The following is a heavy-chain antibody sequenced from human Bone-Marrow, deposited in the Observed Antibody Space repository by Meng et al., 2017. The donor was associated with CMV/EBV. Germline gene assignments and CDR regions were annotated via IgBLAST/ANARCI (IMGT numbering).Heavy chain of an antibody. D-gene: IGHD2-2*02. CDR2: MNPNSGNT. Sequence: ASVKVSCKDSGYTFTSYDINWVRQATGQGLEWMGWMNPNSGNTGYAQKFQGRATMTRNTSISKAYMELSSLRSEDTAVYSCARVLKVYCSSTSCYTLGYWGQGTLVTFSS. CDR3: ARVLKVYCSSTSCYTLGY. CDR1: GYTFTSYD. V-gene: IGHV1-8*01. J-gene: IGHJ4*02.